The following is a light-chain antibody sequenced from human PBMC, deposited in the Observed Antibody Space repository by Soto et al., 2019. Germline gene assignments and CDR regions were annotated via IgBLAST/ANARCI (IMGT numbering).Light chain of an antibody. J-gene: IGKJ1*01. Sequence: DIQMTQSPSSLSASVGDRVTITCRASQAIRNDVGWYQQKPGKDPKRLIYVASKLESGVPSRFSGCGFGTEFTLTISGLQPEDFATYYCLQHNNSPWTFGQGTRVESK. CDR3: LQHNNSPWT. V-gene: IGKV1-17*01. CDR1: QAIRND. CDR2: VAS.